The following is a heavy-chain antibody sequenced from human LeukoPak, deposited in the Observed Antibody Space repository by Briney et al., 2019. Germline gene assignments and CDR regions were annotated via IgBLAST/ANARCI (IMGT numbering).Heavy chain of an antibody. Sequence: GGSLRLFCAASKFPFSSYAMHWVRQAPGKGLEWVTVISYDGSNKSYADSVKGRFTISRDNSKNTLYLQMNSLRAEDTAVYYCARSGFCSSSSCYMGFDPWGQGTLVTVSS. V-gene: IGHV3-30*01. CDR2: ISYDGSNK. D-gene: IGHD2-2*02. J-gene: IGHJ5*02. CDR1: KFPFSSYA. CDR3: ARSGFCSSSSCYMGFDP.